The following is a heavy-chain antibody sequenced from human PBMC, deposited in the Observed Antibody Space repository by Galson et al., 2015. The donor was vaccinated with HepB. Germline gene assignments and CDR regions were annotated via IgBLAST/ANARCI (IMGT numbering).Heavy chain of an antibody. CDR1: GGTFSSYA. V-gene: IGHV1-69*04. CDR2: IIPILGIA. Sequence: SVKVSCKASGGTFSSYAISWVRQAPGQGLEWMGRIIPILGIANYAQKFQGRVTITADKSTSTAYMELSSLRSEDTAVYYCARGGGNHYYDSSGYLTGGYWGQGTLVTVSS. J-gene: IGHJ4*02. CDR3: ARGGGNHYYDSSGYLTGGY. D-gene: IGHD3-22*01.